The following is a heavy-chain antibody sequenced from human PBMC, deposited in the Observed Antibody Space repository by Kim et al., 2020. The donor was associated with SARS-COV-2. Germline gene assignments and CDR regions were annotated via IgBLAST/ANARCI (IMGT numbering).Heavy chain of an antibody. D-gene: IGHD3-16*02. J-gene: IGHJ6*01. CDR3: ARDTTSGSYSYYGMDV. CDR1: GFSISDYY. Sequence: GGSLRLSCAASGFSISDYYMSWIRQAPGKGLEWLSYISHRGSFTNYADSVKGRFTISRDNAKNSLYLQMNSLRAEDTAVYYCARDTTSGSYSYYGMDVWG. CDR2: ISHRGSFT. V-gene: IGHV3-11*05.